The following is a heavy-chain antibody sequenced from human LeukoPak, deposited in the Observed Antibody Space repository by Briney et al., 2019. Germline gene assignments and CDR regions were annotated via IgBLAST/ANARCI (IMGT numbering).Heavy chain of an antibody. J-gene: IGHJ6*02. Sequence: SETLSLTCAVYGGSFSGYYWSWIRQPPGKGLEGLGEINDRGRANYNPSLRSRVSMSVDTSKSQFSLKLTTVTAADTGVYYCASGSSGRGTAVDVWGQGTTVIVSS. V-gene: IGHV4-34*01. CDR1: GGSFSGYY. CDR2: INDRGRA. D-gene: IGHD3-22*01. CDR3: ASGSSGRGTAVDV.